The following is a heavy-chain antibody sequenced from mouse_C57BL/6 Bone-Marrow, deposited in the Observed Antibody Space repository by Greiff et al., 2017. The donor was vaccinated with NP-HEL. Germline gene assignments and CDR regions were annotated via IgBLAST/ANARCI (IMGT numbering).Heavy chain of an antibody. D-gene: IGHD1-1*01. J-gene: IGHJ3*01. CDR3: ARSLLRFAY. CDR2: INPNNGGT. CDR1: GYTFTDYN. Sequence: EVQLVESGPELVKPGASVKIPCKASGYTFTDYNMDWVKQSHGKSLEWIGDINPNNGGTIYNQKFKGKATLTVDKSSSTAYMELRSLTSEDTAVYYCARSLLRFAYWGQGTLVTVSA. V-gene: IGHV1-18*01.